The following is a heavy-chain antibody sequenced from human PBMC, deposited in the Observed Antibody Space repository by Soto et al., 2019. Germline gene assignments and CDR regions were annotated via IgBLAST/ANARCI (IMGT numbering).Heavy chain of an antibody. CDR1: GFTFSSYG. Sequence: PGGSLRLSCAASGFTFSSYGMHWVRQAPGKGLEWVAVISYDGSNKYYADSVKGRFTISRDNSKNTLYLQMNSLRAEDTAVYYCAKDKEELWFGEHEVFDYWGQGTLVTVSS. CDR2: ISYDGSNK. V-gene: IGHV3-30*18. J-gene: IGHJ4*02. D-gene: IGHD3-10*01. CDR3: AKDKEELWFGEHEVFDY.